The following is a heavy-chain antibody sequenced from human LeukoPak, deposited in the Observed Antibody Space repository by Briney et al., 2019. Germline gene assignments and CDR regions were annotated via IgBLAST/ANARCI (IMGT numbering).Heavy chain of an antibody. CDR3: AKVWAFCGGDCSGPIDY. V-gene: IGHV3-21*04. CDR1: AFTFSSYS. J-gene: IGHJ4*02. D-gene: IGHD2-21*01. Sequence: GGSLRLSCAASAFTFSSYSMNWVRQAPGKGLEWVSFISSRSDYIYYADSVKGRFTISRYNAKNSLYLQMNSLRAEDTAVYYCAKVWAFCGGDCSGPIDYWGRGTLVTVSS. CDR2: ISSRSDYI.